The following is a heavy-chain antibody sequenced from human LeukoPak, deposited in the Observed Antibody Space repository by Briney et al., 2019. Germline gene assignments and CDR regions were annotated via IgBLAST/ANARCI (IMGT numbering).Heavy chain of an antibody. V-gene: IGHV3-23*01. CDR3: ASPGIAAAGTATIDY. CDR2: ISGSGSTI. CDR1: GFTFSSYA. Sequence: GGSLRLSCAASGFTFSSYAMSWVRQAPGKGLEWVSAISGSGSTIYYADSVKGRFTISRDNAKNSLYLQMNSLRAEDTAVYYCASPGIAAAGTATIDYWGQGTLVTVSS. J-gene: IGHJ4*02. D-gene: IGHD6-13*01.